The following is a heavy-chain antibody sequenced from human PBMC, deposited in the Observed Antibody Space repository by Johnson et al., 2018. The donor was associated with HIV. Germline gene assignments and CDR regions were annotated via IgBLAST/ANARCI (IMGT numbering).Heavy chain of an antibody. CDR3: ATAGDSSSSPRAFDI. V-gene: IGHV3-20*04. Sequence: VQLVESGGGVIRPGGYLRLSCAVSGFMFDDYGMTWVRQAPGKGLERVSGINWNGGSIGYADSVKGRFTNSRDNAKNSLYLQMNSRRAEDTALYYCATAGDSSSSPRAFDIWGQGTMVTVSS. CDR1: GFMFDDYG. D-gene: IGHD6-6*01. CDR2: INWNGGSI. J-gene: IGHJ3*02.